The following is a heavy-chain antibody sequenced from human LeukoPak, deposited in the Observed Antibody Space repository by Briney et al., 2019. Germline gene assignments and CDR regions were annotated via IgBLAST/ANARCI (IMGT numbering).Heavy chain of an antibody. J-gene: IGHJ1*01. D-gene: IGHD3-16*01. CDR2: INTDGSST. Sequence: GGSLRLSCAASGFTFSSYWMHWVRQAPGKGLVWVSRINTDGSSTSYADSVKGRFTISRDNAMNTLYLQMNSLRAEDTAVYYCARDKGVAYFQHWGQGTLVTVSS. CDR3: ARDKGVAYFQH. V-gene: IGHV3-74*01. CDR1: GFTFSSYW.